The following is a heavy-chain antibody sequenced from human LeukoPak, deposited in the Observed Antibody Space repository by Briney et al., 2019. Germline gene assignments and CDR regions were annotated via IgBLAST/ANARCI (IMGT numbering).Heavy chain of an antibody. V-gene: IGHV3-30*04. J-gene: IGHJ4*02. CDR2: MSFDVNNK. CDR1: GFIFSSYA. D-gene: IGHD2-2*02. Sequence: PGGSLRLSCVTSGFIFSSYAFHWVRQAPGKGLEWVATMSFDVNNKYYADSVRGRFTISRDNSKNTLYLQMNSLGAEDTAVYSCARGYCTSSSCYNDYWGQGTLVTVSS. CDR3: ARGYCTSSSCYNDY.